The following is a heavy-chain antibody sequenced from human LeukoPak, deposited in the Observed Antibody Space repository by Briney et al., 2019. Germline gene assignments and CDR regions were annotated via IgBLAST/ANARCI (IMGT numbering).Heavy chain of an antibody. CDR2: INGYNGLT. D-gene: IGHD3-3*01. CDR1: GYTFSSYG. Sequence: ASVKVSCKTSGYTFSSYGISWVRQAPGQGLEWMGWINGYNGLTNYAQKFQGRVTMTTDTSTSTAYMELRSLRSDDTAVYYCARVVSGSGYSIYWGQGTLVTVSS. J-gene: IGHJ4*02. CDR3: ARVVSGSGYSIY. V-gene: IGHV1-18*01.